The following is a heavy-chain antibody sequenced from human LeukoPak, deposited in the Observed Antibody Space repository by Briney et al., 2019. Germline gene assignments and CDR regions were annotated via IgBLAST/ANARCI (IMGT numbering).Heavy chain of an antibody. J-gene: IGHJ3*01. CDR2: MKQDGSDK. V-gene: IGHV3-7*01. CDR1: GFTFSNYW. D-gene: IGHD2-15*01. CDR3: ATYCSGGSCYYSDAFDF. Sequence: PGGSLRLSCAASGFTFSNYWMSWVRQAPGKGLEGVANMKQDGSDKYYVDSVKGRFTISRDNAKNSLFLQMNSLRAEDTAVYYCATYCSGGSCYYSDAFDFWGQGTMVTVSS.